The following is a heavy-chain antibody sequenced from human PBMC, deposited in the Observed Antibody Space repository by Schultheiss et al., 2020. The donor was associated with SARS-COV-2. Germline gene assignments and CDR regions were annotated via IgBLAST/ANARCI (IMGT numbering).Heavy chain of an antibody. CDR2: IYWDDDK. V-gene: IGHV2-5*02. CDR1: GFSLSTSGVG. J-gene: IGHJ5*02. Sequence: SGPTLVKPTQTLTLTCTFSGFSLSTSGVGVGWIRQPPGKALEWLALIYWDDDKRYSPSLKSRLTITKDTSKNQVVLTMTNMDPVDTATYYCARTLGYCSSTSCSDWFDPWGQGTLVTVSS. D-gene: IGHD2-2*01. CDR3: ARTLGYCSSTSCSDWFDP.